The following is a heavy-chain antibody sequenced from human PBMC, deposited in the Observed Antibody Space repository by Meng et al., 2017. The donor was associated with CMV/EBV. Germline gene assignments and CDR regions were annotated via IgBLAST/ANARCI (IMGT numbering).Heavy chain of an antibody. CDR1: GGTFSSYA. D-gene: IGHD5-24*01. Sequence: SVKVSCKASGGTFSSYAISWVRQAPGQGLEWMGGIIPILGIANYAQKFQGRVTITADKSTSTAYMELSSLRSEDTAVYYCAREGPQRDGDAFDIWGQGTMVTVSS. J-gene: IGHJ3*02. V-gene: IGHV1-69*10. CDR2: IIPILGIA. CDR3: AREGPQRDGDAFDI.